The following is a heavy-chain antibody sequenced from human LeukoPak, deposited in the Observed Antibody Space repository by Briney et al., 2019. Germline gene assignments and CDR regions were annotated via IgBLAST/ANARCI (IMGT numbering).Heavy chain of an antibody. J-gene: IGHJ3*02. D-gene: IGHD1-14*01. Sequence: ASVKVSCKVSGYTLTELSMHWVRQAPGKGLEWMGGFDPEDGETIYAQKFQGRVTMTEDTSTDTAYMELSSLRSEDTAVYYCATAPRNPSHDAFDIWGQGTTVTVSS. CDR2: FDPEDGET. CDR3: ATAPRNPSHDAFDI. V-gene: IGHV1-24*01. CDR1: GYTLTELS.